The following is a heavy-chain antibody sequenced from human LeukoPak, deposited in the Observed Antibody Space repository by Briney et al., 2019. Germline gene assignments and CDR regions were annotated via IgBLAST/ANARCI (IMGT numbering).Heavy chain of an antibody. CDR2: MNPNSGNT. CDR3: ASYRSGNYFGAFDI. CDR1: GYTFTSYD. J-gene: IGHJ3*02. D-gene: IGHD6-19*01. Sequence: GASVKVSCKASGYTFTSYDINWVRQATGQGLEWMGWMNPNSGNTGYAQKFQGRVTMTRDTSTRTVYMELSSLRSEDTAVYYCASYRSGNYFGAFDIWGQGTMVTVSS. V-gene: IGHV1-8*01.